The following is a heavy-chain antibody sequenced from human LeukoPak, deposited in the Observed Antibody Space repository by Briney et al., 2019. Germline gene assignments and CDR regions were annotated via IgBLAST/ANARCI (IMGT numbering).Heavy chain of an antibody. V-gene: IGHV4-59*01. D-gene: IGHD3-9*01. CDR1: GGSISSFY. Sequence: SETLSLTCTVSGGSISSFYWSWIRQPPGKGLEWIGYIYYSGSTNYNPSLKSRVTISVDTSKNQFSLKLSSVTAEDTAVYYCARVLNEYSPRDITIFWEGAFDIWGQGTMVTVSS. J-gene: IGHJ3*02. CDR2: IYYSGST. CDR3: ARVLNEYSPRDITIFWEGAFDI.